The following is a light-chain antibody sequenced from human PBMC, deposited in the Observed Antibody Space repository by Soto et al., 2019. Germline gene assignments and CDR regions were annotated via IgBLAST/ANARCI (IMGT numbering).Light chain of an antibody. J-gene: IGKJ2*01. CDR3: QQYNSYSYT. Sequence: DIQMTQFPSALSASVGDRVTITCRASQSINNWLAWYQQKPGKAPKLLIYEASNLQSGVPSRFSGSGSGTEFILTISSLQPDDFATYYCQQYNSYSYTFGQGTKVDIK. CDR1: QSINNW. CDR2: EAS. V-gene: IGKV1-5*03.